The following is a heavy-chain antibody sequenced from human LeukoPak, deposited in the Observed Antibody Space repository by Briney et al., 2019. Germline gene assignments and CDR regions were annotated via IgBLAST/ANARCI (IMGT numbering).Heavy chain of an antibody. CDR1: GYTFSRYY. J-gene: IGHJ6*03. Sequence: ASVKVSCKTSGYTFSRYYMNWVRQAPGQGLEWMGIIDPSGSTTSYAPKFQGRLTMTRDTSTSTDYMELTGLTSEDTAMYYCARPPRPFYYYYMAIWGTGTTVTVSS. CDR3: ARPPRPFYYYYMAI. V-gene: IGHV1-46*03. CDR2: IDPSGSTT.